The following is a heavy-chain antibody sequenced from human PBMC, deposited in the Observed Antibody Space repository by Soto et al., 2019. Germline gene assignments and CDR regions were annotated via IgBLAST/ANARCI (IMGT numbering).Heavy chain of an antibody. CDR3: ARVGYYYDSSGYYLFSLVPSDDAFDI. Sequence: ASVKVSCKASGYTFTSYAMHWVRQAPGQRLEWMGWINAGNGNTKYSQKFQGRVTITRDTSASTAYMELSSLRSEDTAVYYCARVGYYYDSSGYYLFSLVPSDDAFDIWGQGTMVTVSS. V-gene: IGHV1-3*01. D-gene: IGHD3-22*01. J-gene: IGHJ3*02. CDR2: INAGNGNT. CDR1: GYTFTSYA.